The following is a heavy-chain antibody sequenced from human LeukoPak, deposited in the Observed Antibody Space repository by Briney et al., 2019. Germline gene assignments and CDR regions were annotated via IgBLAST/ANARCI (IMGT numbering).Heavy chain of an antibody. Sequence: SETLSLTCTVSGGSISSSSYYWGWIRQPPGKGLEWIGSIYYSGSTYYNPSLKSRVTISVDTSKNQFSLKLSSVTAADTAVYYCARGRSNSSSRIDYWGQGTLVTVSS. V-gene: IGHV4-39*07. CDR3: ARGRSNSSSRIDY. CDR2: IYYSGST. J-gene: IGHJ4*02. D-gene: IGHD6-6*01. CDR1: GGSISSSSYY.